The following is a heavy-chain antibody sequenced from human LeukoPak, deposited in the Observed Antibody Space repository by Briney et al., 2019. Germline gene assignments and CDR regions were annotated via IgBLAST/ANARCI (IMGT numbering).Heavy chain of an antibody. V-gene: IGHV4-61*02. CDR2: IYTSGST. CDR1: GGSISSGSYY. D-gene: IGHD6-6*01. J-gene: IGHJ5*02. CDR3: ARAGLAARRRNWFDP. Sequence: SETLSLTCTVSGGSISSGSYYWSWIRQPSGKGLEWIGRIYTSGSTNYNPSLKSRVTISVDTSKNQFSLKLSSVTAADTAVYYCARAGLAARRRNWFDPWGQGTLVTVSS.